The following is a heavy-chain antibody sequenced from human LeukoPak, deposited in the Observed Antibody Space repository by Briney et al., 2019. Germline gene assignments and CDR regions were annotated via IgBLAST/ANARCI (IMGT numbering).Heavy chain of an antibody. D-gene: IGHD2-2*01. V-gene: IGHV3-7*01. CDR1: GFTFSSYW. Sequence: GGSLRLSCAASGFTFSSYWMSWVRQAPGKGLDWLANIKQDGSEKYYVDSVKGRFTISRDNAKNSLYLQMNSLRAEDTAVYYCARGLPVVPAAIYYYYGMDVWGQGTTVTVSS. CDR2: IKQDGSEK. J-gene: IGHJ6*02. CDR3: ARGLPVVPAAIYYYYGMDV.